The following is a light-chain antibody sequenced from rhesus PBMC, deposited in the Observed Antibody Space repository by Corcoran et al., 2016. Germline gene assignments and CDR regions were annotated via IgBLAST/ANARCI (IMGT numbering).Light chain of an antibody. V-gene: IGKV2-72*01. CDR1: QSLLHSTGNTY. Sequence: DIVMTQTPLSLPITPGEPASISCRSSQSLLHSTGNTYLHWYLQKPGQSPQLLIYGGANRASGIPDRFSGSGSGTYFTLKIRKVYAEDVGVYYCVQAIAFPYSFGQGTKVEIK. CDR3: VQAIAFPYS. J-gene: IGKJ2*01. CDR2: GGA.